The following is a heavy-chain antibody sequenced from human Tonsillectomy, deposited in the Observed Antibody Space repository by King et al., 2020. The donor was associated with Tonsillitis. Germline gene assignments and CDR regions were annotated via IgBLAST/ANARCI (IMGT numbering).Heavy chain of an antibody. D-gene: IGHD2-2*02. Sequence: VQLVESGGGLVKPGGSLRLSCAASGFTFSDYYMSWIRQAPGKGLEWVSYISSSGSTIYSADSVKGRFTTSRDNAKNSLYLQMNSLRAEDTAVYYCARGRFCSSTSCYTRFLVNYWGQGTLVTVSS. CDR2: ISSSGSTI. CDR3: ARGRFCSSTSCYTRFLVNY. V-gene: IGHV3-11*01. CDR1: GFTFSDYY. J-gene: IGHJ4*02.